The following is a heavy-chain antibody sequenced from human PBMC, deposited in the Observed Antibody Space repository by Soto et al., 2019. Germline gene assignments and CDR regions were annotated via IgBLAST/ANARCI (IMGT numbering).Heavy chain of an antibody. CDR2: IKESGDT. CDR1: GFTFSSYG. CDR3: AKRVAYSSSSAYFDY. J-gene: IGHJ4*02. D-gene: IGHD6-6*01. Sequence: GGSLRLSCAASGFTFSSYGMSWVRQAPGKGLEWVSSIKESGDTYYGDSVKGRFTISRDNSKNTLCLQLNSLSAEDTAVYYCAKRVAYSSSSAYFDYWAQGTLVTVSS. V-gene: IGHV3-23*01.